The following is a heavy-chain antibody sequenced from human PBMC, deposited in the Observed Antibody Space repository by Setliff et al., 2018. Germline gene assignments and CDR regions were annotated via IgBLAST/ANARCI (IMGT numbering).Heavy chain of an antibody. J-gene: IGHJ4*02. CDR3: ARVGYCDGPTCYPFDY. D-gene: IGHD2-2*01. Sequence: GSLRLSCAASGFTFGDHFMDWVRQPPGKGLVWVGRIKNKVNTFSTQYAASVNGRFSISRDDSKSSLYLQMNSLKSEDTAVYYCARVGYCDGPTCYPFDYWGPGTLVTVSS. CDR1: GFTFGDHF. V-gene: IGHV3-72*01. CDR2: IKNKVNTFST.